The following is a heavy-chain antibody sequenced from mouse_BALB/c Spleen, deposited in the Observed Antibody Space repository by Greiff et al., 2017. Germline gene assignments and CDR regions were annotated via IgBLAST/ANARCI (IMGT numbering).Heavy chain of an antibody. CDR1: GYSITSGYY. Sequence: EVQLQQSGPGLVKPSQSLSLTCSVTGYSITSGYYWNWIRQFPGNKLEWMGYISYDGSNNYNPSLKNRISITRDTSKNQFFLKLNSVTTEGTATYYCARGGSWLAYWGQGTLVTVAA. J-gene: IGHJ3*01. CDR2: ISYDGSN. CDR3: ARGGSWLAY. V-gene: IGHV3-6*02.